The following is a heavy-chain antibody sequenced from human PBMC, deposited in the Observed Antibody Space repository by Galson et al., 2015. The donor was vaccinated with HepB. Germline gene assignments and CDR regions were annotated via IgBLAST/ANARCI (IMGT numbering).Heavy chain of an antibody. J-gene: IGHJ6*02. CDR1: GGTFSSYT. D-gene: IGHD6-13*01. V-gene: IGHV1-69*02. CDR3: ARVGKGGSSWYYYYGMDV. Sequence: SVKVSCKASGGTFSSYTISWVRQAPGQGLEWMGRIIPILGIANYAQKFQGRVTITADKSTSTAYMELSSLRSEDTAVYYCARVGKGGSSWYYYYGMDVWGQGTTVTVSS. CDR2: IIPILGIA.